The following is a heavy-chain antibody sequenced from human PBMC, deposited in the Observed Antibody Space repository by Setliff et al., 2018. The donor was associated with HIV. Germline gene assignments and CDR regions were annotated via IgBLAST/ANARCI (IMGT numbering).Heavy chain of an antibody. J-gene: IGHJ6*03. V-gene: IGHV4-39*01. CDR3: GNQAVVPADMDYYYYIDV. CDR2: IHESGST. CDR1: GGSISSSSYY. Sequence: PSETLSLTCTVSGGSISSSSYYWGWIRQPPGKGLEWIGSIHESGSTYYNPSLKSRVTISVDTPKNQFSLKLSSVTAADTAVYYCGNQAVVPADMDYYYYIDVWGKGTTVTVSS. D-gene: IGHD2-2*01.